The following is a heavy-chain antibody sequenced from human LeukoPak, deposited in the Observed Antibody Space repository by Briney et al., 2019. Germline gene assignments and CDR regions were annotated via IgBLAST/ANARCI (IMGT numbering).Heavy chain of an antibody. V-gene: IGHV4-34*01. Sequence: SETPSLSCAVHGGSFNTEHWSWIRQPPGKGLEWIAEIHESGGNPKYSPSLKSRVTISVDTSKNQLSLKMRSVTAADTAVYYCARGNNYNWSSLGQGSLVIVSS. D-gene: IGHD1-1*01. CDR1: GGSFNTEH. CDR3: ARGNNYNWSS. J-gene: IGHJ5*02. CDR2: IHESGGNP.